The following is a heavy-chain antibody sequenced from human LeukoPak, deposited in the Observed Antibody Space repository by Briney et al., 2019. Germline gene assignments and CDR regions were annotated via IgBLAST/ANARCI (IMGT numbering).Heavy chain of an antibody. CDR1: DDSFSGYF. Sequence: SETLSLTCAVYDDSFSGYFWTWVRQPPGEGLEWIGEVNHSGTTNYHPSLGSRVTISVDTSTNYFFLKRAFVTAADTAVYYCARGGGHCNGGSCYIDSWGQGTLVTVSS. CDR3: ARGGGHCNGGSCYIDS. V-gene: IGHV4-34*01. CDR2: VNHSGTT. J-gene: IGHJ5*01. D-gene: IGHD2-15*01.